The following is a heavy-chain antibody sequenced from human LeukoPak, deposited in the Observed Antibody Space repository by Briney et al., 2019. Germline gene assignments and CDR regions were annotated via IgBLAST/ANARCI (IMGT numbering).Heavy chain of an antibody. CDR1: GFTFSTSW. CDR3: TRVRSSSWYDY. J-gene: IGHJ4*02. CDR2: ISGDGTTT. D-gene: IGHD6-13*01. Sequence: GGSLRLSCATTGFTFSTSWMHWVRQAPGKGLVWVSRISGDGTTTTYADSVKGRFTISRDNAKNTLFLQMNSLRVDDTAVYYCTRVRSSSWYDYWGQGALVTVSS. V-gene: IGHV3-74*01.